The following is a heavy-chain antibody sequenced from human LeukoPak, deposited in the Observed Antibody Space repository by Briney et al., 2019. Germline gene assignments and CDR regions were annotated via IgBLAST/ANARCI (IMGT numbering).Heavy chain of an antibody. D-gene: IGHD6-13*01. Sequence: SVKVSCKASGGTFSSYAISWVRQAPEQGLEWMGGIIPIFGTTNYAQKFQDRVTITADKSTSTAYMELSSLRSEDTAVYYCARVVGLTGYSSSWYSGYYYYMDVWGKGTTVTVSS. V-gene: IGHV1-69*06. J-gene: IGHJ6*03. CDR2: IIPIFGTT. CDR1: GGTFSSYA. CDR3: ARVVGLTGYSSSWYSGYYYYMDV.